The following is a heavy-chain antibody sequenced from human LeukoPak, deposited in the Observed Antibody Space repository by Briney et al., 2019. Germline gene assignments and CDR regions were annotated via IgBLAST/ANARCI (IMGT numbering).Heavy chain of an antibody. CDR1: GGSISGYY. D-gene: IGHD6-19*01. V-gene: IGHV4-4*07. CDR2: IYSSGSP. Sequence: SETLSLTCTVSGGSISGYYWTWIRQPAGKGLEWIGRIYSSGSPTYNPSLKSRVTMSVDTSKNQFSLKLSSVTAADTAVYYCARLISFGSGQRPYPYYYYYYMDVWGKGTTVTVSS. J-gene: IGHJ6*03. CDR3: ARLISFGSGQRPYPYYYYYYMDV.